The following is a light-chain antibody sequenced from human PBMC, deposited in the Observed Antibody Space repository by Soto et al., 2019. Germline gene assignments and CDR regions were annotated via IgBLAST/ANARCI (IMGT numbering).Light chain of an antibody. J-gene: IGLJ3*02. CDR2: STN. CDR3: VLYMGSGISV. CDR1: SDSVSTTYS. V-gene: IGLV8-61*01. Sequence: QTVVTQEPSFSVSPGGTVTLTCGLTSDSVSTTYSPSWYQQTPGQAPRTLIYSTNTRSSGVPDRFSGSILGDKAALTITGAQADDESDYYCVLYMGSGISVFGGGTKVTVL.